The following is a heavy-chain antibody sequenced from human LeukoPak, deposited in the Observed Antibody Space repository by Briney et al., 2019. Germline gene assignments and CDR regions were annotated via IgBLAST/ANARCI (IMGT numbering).Heavy chain of an antibody. CDR2: INHSGST. D-gene: IGHD3/OR15-3a*01. CDR1: GGSFSGYY. V-gene: IGHV4-34*01. Sequence: SETLSLTCAVYGGSFSGYYWSWIRQPPGKGLEWIGEINHSGSTNYNPSLKSRVTISVDTSKNQYSLKLSSVTAADTAVYYCARSAGLDSFDYWGQGTLVTVSS. CDR3: ARSAGLDSFDY. J-gene: IGHJ4*02.